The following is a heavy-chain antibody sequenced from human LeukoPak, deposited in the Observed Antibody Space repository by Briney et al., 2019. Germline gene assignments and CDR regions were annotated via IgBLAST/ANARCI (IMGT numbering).Heavy chain of an antibody. CDR3: ARDAGRENYPTSWFDP. V-gene: IGHV1-46*01. D-gene: IGHD1-7*01. Sequence: GASVKVSCKASGYTFTSYYMHWVRQAPGQGLEWMGIINPSGGSTSYAQKFQGRVTMTRDTSTSTVYMELSSLRSEDTAVYYCARDAGRENYPTSWFDPWGQGTLVTVSS. J-gene: IGHJ5*02. CDR2: INPSGGST. CDR1: GYTFTSYY.